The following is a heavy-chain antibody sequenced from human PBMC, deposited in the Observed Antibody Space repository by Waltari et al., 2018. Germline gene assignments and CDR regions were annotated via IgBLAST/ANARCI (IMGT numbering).Heavy chain of an antibody. CDR3: AREDFDSSGWSQYFQH. CDR2: IYTSGRT. J-gene: IGHJ1*01. CDR1: GGSISSYY. D-gene: IGHD6-19*01. V-gene: IGHV4-4*07. Sequence: QVQLQESGPGLVKPSETLSLTCTVPGGSISSYYWSWIRQPAGKGLEWIGRIYTSGRTNDNPSLKGRVTRSVDTSKNQFSLKLSAVTAADTAVYYCAREDFDSSGWSQYFQHWGQGTLVTVSS.